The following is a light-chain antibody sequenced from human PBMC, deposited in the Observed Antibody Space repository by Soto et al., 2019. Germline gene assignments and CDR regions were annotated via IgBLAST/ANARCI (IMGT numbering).Light chain of an antibody. V-gene: IGLV2-8*01. Sequence: QSALTQPPSASGSPGQSVTISCTGTSSDVGGYNYVSWYQQHPGKAPKLMISEVSKRPSGVPDRFSGSKSGNTASLTVSGLQAEDEADYYCISYAGSNNLVFGGGTQLTVL. J-gene: IGLJ2*01. CDR1: SSDVGGYNY. CDR3: ISYAGSNNLV. CDR2: EVS.